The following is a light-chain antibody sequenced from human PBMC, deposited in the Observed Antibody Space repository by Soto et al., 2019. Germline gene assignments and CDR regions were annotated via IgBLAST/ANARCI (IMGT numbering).Light chain of an antibody. J-gene: IGKJ5*01. V-gene: IGKV3-20*01. CDR2: DTS. CDR1: QSVSNTC. CDR3: QQYGTSEII. Sequence: IVLTQSPGTLSLSPGERATLSCRTSQSVSNTCVAWYQQKPGQAPRLLIYDTSSRVTGIPDRFSGSGSGTDFTLTISRLEPEDFAVFYCQQYGTSEIIFGQGTRLE.